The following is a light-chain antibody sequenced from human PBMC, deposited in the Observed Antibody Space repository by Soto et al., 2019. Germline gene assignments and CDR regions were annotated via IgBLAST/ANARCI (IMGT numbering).Light chain of an antibody. Sequence: EIVMTQSPATLSVSPGERATLSCRASQSVSSNLAWYQQKPGQAPRLLIYGASTRATGIPARFSGSGSGTEFTLTISGLEPEDFALYYCQQRYNWPLTFGGGTKVDIE. CDR3: QQRYNWPLT. CDR1: QSVSSN. V-gene: IGKV3-15*01. J-gene: IGKJ4*01. CDR2: GAS.